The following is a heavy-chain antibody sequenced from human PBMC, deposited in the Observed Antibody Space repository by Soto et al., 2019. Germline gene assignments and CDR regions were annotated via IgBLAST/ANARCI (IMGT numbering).Heavy chain of an antibody. D-gene: IGHD6-19*01. V-gene: IGHV4-59*01. CDR3: ARNWFSVAGRFHFDY. Sequence: XEALGLTFTVSGGSINTYYWNWVRQPPGKGLEWIGYVDYSGDSDSSPYLKSRVTISIDTSKKQVSPKLNSVTAADTAVYYCARNWFSVAGRFHFDYWGQGIPVTVSS. CDR2: VDYSGDS. J-gene: IGHJ4*02. CDR1: GGSINTYY.